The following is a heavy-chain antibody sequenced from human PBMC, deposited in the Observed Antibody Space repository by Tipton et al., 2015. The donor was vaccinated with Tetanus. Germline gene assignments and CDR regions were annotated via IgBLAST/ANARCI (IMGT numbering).Heavy chain of an antibody. CDR2: IYQTDST. D-gene: IGHD5-12*01. V-gene: IGHV4-30-2*01. Sequence: TLSLTCNASGGLITTGGYSWGWIRQPPGQGLEWLGYIYQTDSTYYNPSVRSRLTLSLRRSKNQVSLKLTSVTAADTAVYYCVRGRGLGAYSFGFEYWGQGALVTVSS. CDR1: GGLITTGGYS. J-gene: IGHJ4*02. CDR3: VRGRGLGAYSFGFEY.